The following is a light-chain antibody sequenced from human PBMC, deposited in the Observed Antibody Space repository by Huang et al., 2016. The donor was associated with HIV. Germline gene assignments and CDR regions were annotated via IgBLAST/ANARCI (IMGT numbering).Light chain of an antibody. CDR2: AAS. CDR1: QSVSSNS. Sequence: EIVLTQSPDTLSLSPGEGATLSCRASQSVSSNSLAWYQQKPGQAPRLLTYAASSRATGIPDRFRSSASGTDFILTISRLEPEDFALYYCHHYGGSSYTFGQGTKLEIK. J-gene: IGKJ2*01. CDR3: HHYGGSSYT. V-gene: IGKV3-20*01.